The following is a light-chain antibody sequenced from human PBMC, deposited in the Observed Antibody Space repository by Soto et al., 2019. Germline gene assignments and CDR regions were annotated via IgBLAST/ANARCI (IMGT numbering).Light chain of an antibody. CDR1: TSDIGGYNY. CDR3: SSYGASSTL. V-gene: IGLV2-14*03. CDR2: DVS. J-gene: IGLJ2*01. Sequence: QSALTQPASVSGSPGQSITISCTGSTSDIGGYNYVSWYQQHPGKAPKLLIYDVSYRPSGISARFSGSKSGNTVSLTISGLQPEDEADYYCSSYGASSTLFGGGTKLTVL.